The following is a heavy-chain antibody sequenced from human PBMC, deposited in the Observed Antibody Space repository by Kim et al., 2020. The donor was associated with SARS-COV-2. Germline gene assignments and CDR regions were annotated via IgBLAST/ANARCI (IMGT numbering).Heavy chain of an antibody. CDR3: ARDRQQWLVHDYYYYGMDV. CDR1: GGSISSYY. Sequence: SETLSLTCTVSGGSISSYYWSWIRQPAGKGLEWIGRIYTSGSTNYNPSLKSRVTMSVDTSKNQFSLKLSSVTAADTAVYYCARDRQQWLVHDYYYYGMDVWGQGTTVTVSS. V-gene: IGHV4-4*07. D-gene: IGHD6-19*01. CDR2: IYTSGST. J-gene: IGHJ6*02.